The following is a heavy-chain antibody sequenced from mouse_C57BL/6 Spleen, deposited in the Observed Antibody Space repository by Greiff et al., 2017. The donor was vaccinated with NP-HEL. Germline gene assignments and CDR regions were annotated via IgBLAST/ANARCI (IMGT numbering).Heavy chain of an antibody. Sequence: DVHLVESGPELVKPGDSVKISCKASGYSFTGYFMNWVMQSHGKSLEWIGRINPYNGDTFYNQKFKGKATLTVDKSSSTAHMELRSLTSEDSAVYYCARSRSYGNYVIDYWGQGTTLTVSS. CDR3: ARSRSYGNYVIDY. J-gene: IGHJ2*01. V-gene: IGHV1-20*01. CDR2: INPYNGDT. D-gene: IGHD2-1*01. CDR1: GYSFTGYF.